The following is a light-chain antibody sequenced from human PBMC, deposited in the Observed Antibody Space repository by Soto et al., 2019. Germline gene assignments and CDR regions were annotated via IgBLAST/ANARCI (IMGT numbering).Light chain of an antibody. J-gene: IGKJ5*01. CDR1: QSVTSY. CDR3: QQLNYWPRIT. Sequence: EVVLSQSPGTLSLSPGDRATLSCGASQSVTSYLAWYQQKPGQAPRLLIYDASNRATGIPARFSGSGSGTDFTLTISSLQSEDFAVYYCQQLNYWPRITFGQGTRLEIK. CDR2: DAS. V-gene: IGKV3-11*01.